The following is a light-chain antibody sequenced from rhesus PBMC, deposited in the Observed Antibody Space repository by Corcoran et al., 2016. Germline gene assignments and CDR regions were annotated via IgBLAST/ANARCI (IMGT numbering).Light chain of an antibody. CDR2: KSS. CDR3: LPSSSSPLP. Sequence: DIQMTQSPSSLSASVGDTVTITRRASQRISSWLDWFQQKPGKALQLLFNKSSRLQSGVPSRFSGRGSGTAFTLTISSLQPECFATSFCLPSSSSPLPFGGAAKVEF. J-gene: IGKJ4*01. V-gene: IGKV1-22*01. CDR1: QRISSW.